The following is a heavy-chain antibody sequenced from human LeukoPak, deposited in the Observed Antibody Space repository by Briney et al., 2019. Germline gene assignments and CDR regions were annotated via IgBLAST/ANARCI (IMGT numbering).Heavy chain of an antibody. D-gene: IGHD2-2*01. CDR3: ARDECSISCYLGN. CDR1: EFTFSNYG. J-gene: IGHJ4*02. CDR2: ISNHGSTK. Sequence: GGSLRLSCAASEFTFSNYGMHWVRQAPGKGLEWVAFISNHGSTKYYVDSVKGRFTVSKDNSKNTLFLQMNSLRVEDTAVYFCARDECSISCYLGNWGQGTLVTVSS. V-gene: IGHV3-30*19.